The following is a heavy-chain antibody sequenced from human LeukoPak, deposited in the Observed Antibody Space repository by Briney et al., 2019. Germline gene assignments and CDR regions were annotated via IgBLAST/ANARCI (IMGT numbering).Heavy chain of an antibody. CDR1: GGSISSYY. CDR3: ARAYYYGSGKLD. CDR2: IYYSGST. J-gene: IGHJ4*02. V-gene: IGHV4-59*08. Sequence: SETLSLTCTVSGGSISSYYWSWIRQPPGKGLEWIGYIYYSGSTNYNPSLKSRVTISVDTSKNQFSLKLSSVTAADTAVYYCARAYYYGSGKLDWGQGTLVTVSS. D-gene: IGHD3-10*01.